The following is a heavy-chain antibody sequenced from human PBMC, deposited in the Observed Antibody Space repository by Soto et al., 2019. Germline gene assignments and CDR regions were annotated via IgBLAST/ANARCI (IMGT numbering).Heavy chain of an antibody. CDR2: IYYSGST. D-gene: IGHD6-19*01. V-gene: IGHV4-61*01. J-gene: IGHJ4*02. CDR3: ARESPCIAVASDY. Sequence: QVQLQESGPGLVKPSETLSLTCTVSGGSVSSGSYYWSWIRQPPGKGLEWIGYIYYSGSTNYNPPLKSRVTISVDTSKNQFSLKLSSVTAAETAVYYCARESPCIAVASDYWGQGTLVTVSS. CDR1: GGSVSSGSYY.